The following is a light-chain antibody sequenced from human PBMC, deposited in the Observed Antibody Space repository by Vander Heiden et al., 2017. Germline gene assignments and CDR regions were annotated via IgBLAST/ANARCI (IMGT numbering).Light chain of an antibody. CDR3: QSYDSSLSGFYVV. CDR2: GNS. J-gene: IGLJ2*01. V-gene: IGLV1-40*01. Sequence: QSVLTQPPSVSAAPGQRVHFSFTGSSSNSGAGDDVHWYQQLPGTAPKLLIYGNSNRPSGVPVRFSGSKSSTAASLAITGLQAEDEADYDCQSYDSSLSGFYVVFGGGTKLTVL. CDR1: SSNSGAGDD.